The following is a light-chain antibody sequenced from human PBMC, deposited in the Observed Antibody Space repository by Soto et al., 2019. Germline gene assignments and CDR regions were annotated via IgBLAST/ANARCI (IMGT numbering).Light chain of an antibody. Sequence: TQSPGTLSLPPGERATLSCRANTKSSPWLAWYQQKPGQAPKLLMYDVSSWNRGVPARFSGGGSGTEFTLTISSLQPDDFATYYCQQYNDYSATFGQGTKVDIK. CDR2: DVS. CDR1: TKSSPW. CDR3: QQYNDYSAT. V-gene: IGKV1-5*01. J-gene: IGKJ1*01.